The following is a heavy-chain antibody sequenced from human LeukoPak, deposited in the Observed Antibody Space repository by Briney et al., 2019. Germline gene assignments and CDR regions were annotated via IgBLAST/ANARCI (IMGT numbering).Heavy chain of an antibody. J-gene: IGHJ6*03. CDR1: GFAFFSTS. D-gene: IGHD1-1*01. Sequence: GGSLRLSCAASGFAFFSTSIHWVRQAPGKGLEWLSYSSTVTGNIYYADSVRGRFTISRDNAKSSLNLQMSSLRAEDTAVYFCATTGNFYDMDVWGKGTTVTVSS. CDR3: ATTGNFYDMDV. V-gene: IGHV3-48*04. CDR2: SSTVTGNI.